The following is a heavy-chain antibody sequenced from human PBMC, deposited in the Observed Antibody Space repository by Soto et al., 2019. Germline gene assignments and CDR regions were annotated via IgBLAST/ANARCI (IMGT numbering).Heavy chain of an antibody. CDR2: ISYDGSNK. J-gene: IGHJ4*02. V-gene: IGHV3-30*18. CDR3: AKMWTGYSYGYGAY. CDR1: GFTFSSYG. Sequence: ESGGGVVQPGRSLRLSCAASGFTFSSYGMHWVRQAPGKGLEWVAVISYDGSNKYYADSVKGRFTISRDNSKNTLYLQMNSLRAEDTAVYYCAKMWTGYSYGYGAYWGQGTLVTVSS. D-gene: IGHD5-18*01.